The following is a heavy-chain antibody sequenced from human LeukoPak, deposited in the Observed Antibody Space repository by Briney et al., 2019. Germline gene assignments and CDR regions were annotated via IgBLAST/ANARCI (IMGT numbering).Heavy chain of an antibody. CDR3: AKDSVPIGYSSVYYFDY. V-gene: IGHV3-21*04. CDR2: ISSSSSYI. J-gene: IGHJ4*02. CDR1: GFTFSSYS. Sequence: GGSLRLSCTASGFTFSSYSMSWVRQAPGKGLEWVSSISSSSSYIYYADSVKGRFTISRDNSENTLYLQMNSLRAEDTAVYYCAKDSVPIGYSSVYYFDYWGQGTLVTVSS. D-gene: IGHD3-22*01.